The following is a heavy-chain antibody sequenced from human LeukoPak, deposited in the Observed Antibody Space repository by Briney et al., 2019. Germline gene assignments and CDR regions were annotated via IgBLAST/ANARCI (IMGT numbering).Heavy chain of an antibody. CDR2: ISSSSSFI. V-gene: IGHV3-21*01. D-gene: IGHD1-26*01. J-gene: IGHJ4*02. CDR1: GFTFSTYY. Sequence: GGSLRLSCAASGFTFSTYYMNWVRQAPGKGLEWVSSISSSSSFIFYADSMKGRFTISRDNAQNSLYLQMNSLRVEDTAVYYCARAFRVVGTTCVDYWGQGTLVTVSS. CDR3: ARAFRVVGTTCVDY.